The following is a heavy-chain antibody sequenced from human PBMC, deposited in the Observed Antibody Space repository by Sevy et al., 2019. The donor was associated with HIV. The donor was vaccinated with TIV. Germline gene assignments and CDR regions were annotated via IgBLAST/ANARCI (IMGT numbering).Heavy chain of an antibody. CDR2: ISSDGSNK. Sequence: GGSLRLSCAASGFTFSNYGMHWVRQAPGKGLEWLAMISSDGSNKYSAGSVKGRFTISRDNSKNTLYLQMNSLRAEDTAVYYCARQRATFDYDSSLNYWGQGTLVTVSS. D-gene: IGHD3-22*01. V-gene: IGHV3-30*03. CDR1: GFTFSNYG. CDR3: ARQRATFDYDSSLNY. J-gene: IGHJ4*02.